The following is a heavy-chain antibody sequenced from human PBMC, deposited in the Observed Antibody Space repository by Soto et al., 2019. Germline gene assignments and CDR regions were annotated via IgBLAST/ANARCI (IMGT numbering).Heavy chain of an antibody. V-gene: IGHV3-23*01. CDR3: AKGIVATSYYYGMDV. D-gene: IGHD5-12*01. CDR2: LSGSGGST. Sequence: EVQLLESGGGLVQPGGSLRLSCAASGFTFSSYAMSWVRQAPVKGLEWVSALSGSGGSTYYADSVKGRFTISRDNSKNTLYLQMNSLRAEDTAVYYCAKGIVATSYYYGMDVWGQGTTVTV. CDR1: GFTFSSYA. J-gene: IGHJ6*02.